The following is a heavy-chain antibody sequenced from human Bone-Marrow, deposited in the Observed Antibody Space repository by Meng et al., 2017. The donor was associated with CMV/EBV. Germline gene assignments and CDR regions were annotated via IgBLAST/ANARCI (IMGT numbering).Heavy chain of an antibody. CDR1: GYTFTSYD. V-gene: IGHV1-69*05. Sequence: SVKVSCKASGYTFTSYDINWVRQAPGQGLEWMGGIIPIFGTANYAQKFQGRVTITTDESTSTAYMELSSLRSEDTAVYYCARDDFGGGLRQNYYGMDVWGQGTTVTVSS. CDR3: ARDDFGGGLRQNYYGMDV. D-gene: IGHD4-23*01. CDR2: IIPIFGTA. J-gene: IGHJ6*02.